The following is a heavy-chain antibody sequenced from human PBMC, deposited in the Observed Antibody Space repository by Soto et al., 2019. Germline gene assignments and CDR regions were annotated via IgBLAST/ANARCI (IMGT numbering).Heavy chain of an antibody. CDR2: ISGSGGST. CDR3: AIFSDAFDI. J-gene: IGHJ3*02. CDR1: GFTFSSYA. Sequence: GGSLRLSCAASGFTFSSYAMSWVRQAPGKGLEWVSAISGSGGSTYYAASVKGRFTISRDNSKNMLYLQMNILIAEDTAVYYCAIFSDAFDIWGQGTMVTVSS. V-gene: IGHV3-23*01.